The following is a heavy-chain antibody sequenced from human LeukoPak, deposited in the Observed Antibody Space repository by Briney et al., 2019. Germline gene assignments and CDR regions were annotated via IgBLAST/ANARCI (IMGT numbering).Heavy chain of an antibody. J-gene: IGHJ4*02. CDR1: GFTFSSYA. D-gene: IGHD3-10*01. V-gene: IGHV3-30*04. CDR3: RFYGSGSYTDY. CDR2: ISYDGSNK. Sequence: GGSLRLSCAASGFTFSSYATHWVRQAPGKGLEWVAVISYDGSNKYYADSVKGRFTISRDNSKNTLYLQMNSLRAEDTAVYYCRFYGSGSYTDYWGQGTLVTVSS.